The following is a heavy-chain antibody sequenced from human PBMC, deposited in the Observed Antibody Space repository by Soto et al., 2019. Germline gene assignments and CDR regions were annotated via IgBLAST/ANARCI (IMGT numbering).Heavy chain of an antibody. CDR3: ARLYSSGWTNYYYYMDV. V-gene: IGHV1-18*01. CDR1: GYTFTSYG. D-gene: IGHD6-19*01. CDR2: ISAYNGNT. J-gene: IGHJ6*03. Sequence: QVQLVQSGAEVKKPGASVKVSCKASGYTFTSYGISWVRQAPGQGLEWMGWISAYNGNTNYAQKLQGRVTMTTDTSTSTADMELRSLRSDDTAVYYCARLYSSGWTNYYYYMDVWGKGTTVTVSS.